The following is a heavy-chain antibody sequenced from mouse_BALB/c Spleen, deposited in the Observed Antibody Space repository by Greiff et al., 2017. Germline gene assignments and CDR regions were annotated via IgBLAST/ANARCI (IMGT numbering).Heavy chain of an antibody. CDR1: GDSITSGY. CDR3: ARYENYFGCHYAMDY. V-gene: IGHV3-8*02. J-gene: IGHJ4*01. Sequence: DVQLQESGPSLVKPSQTLSLTCSVTGDSITSGYWNWFRKFPGNKLEYMGYISYSGSTYYNPSLKSRISITRDTSKNQYCLQLNSVTTEDTATYEFARYENYFGCHYAMDYWGQGTSVNVSS. D-gene: IGHD1-1*01. CDR2: ISYSGST.